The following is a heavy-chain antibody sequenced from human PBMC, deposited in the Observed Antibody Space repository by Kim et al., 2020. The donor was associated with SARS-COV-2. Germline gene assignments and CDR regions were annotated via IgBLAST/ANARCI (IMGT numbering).Heavy chain of an antibody. J-gene: IGHJ4*02. V-gene: IGHV3-23*01. CDR2: GGAT. Sequence: GGATFYADSVKGRFTIFRDSFKNMVYLQMSSLRADDTAIYSCSGHGSGSSWGQGTRVTVSS. D-gene: IGHD3-10*01. CDR3: SGHGSGSS.